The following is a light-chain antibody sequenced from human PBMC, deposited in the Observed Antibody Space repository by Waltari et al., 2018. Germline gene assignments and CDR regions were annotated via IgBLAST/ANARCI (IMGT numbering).Light chain of an antibody. Sequence: ETLLKQSPATLSVSPGERVILSCRASQSISTNLARYQQKPGKAPRLLIYGASTRATEIPARFSGSGSETEFTLTISSMQSEDFAVYYCQQYNDWPPITFGQGTRLDI. CDR2: GAS. CDR3: QQYNDWPPIT. V-gene: IGKV3-15*01. CDR1: QSISTN. J-gene: IGKJ5*01.